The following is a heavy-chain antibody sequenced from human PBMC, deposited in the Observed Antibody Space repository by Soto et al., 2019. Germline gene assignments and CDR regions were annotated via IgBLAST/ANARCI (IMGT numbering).Heavy chain of an antibody. CDR1: GFTFSSSA. CDR3: ARDLGSGYDPGDY. V-gene: IGHV1-69*13. Sequence: SVKVSCKTSGFTFSSSAVHWVRQAPGQGLEWMGGIIPMFGTPSYAQKFQGRVTITADESTRTAYMELSSLRSEDTAIFYCARDLGSGYDPGDYWGQGTLVTV. CDR2: IIPMFGTP. J-gene: IGHJ4*02. D-gene: IGHD5-12*01.